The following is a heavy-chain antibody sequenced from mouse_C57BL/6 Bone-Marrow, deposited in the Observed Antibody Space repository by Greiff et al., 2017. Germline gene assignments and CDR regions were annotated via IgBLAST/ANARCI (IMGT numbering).Heavy chain of an antibody. Sequence: VQLQQSGPELVKPGASVKISCKAPGYAFSSSWMNWVKQRPGKGLEWIGRIYPGDGDTHYNGKFKGKATLTADKSSSTAYMQLSSLASEDSAVYFCAWGSGSSVAWFAYGGQGTLVTVSA. V-gene: IGHV1-82*01. CDR1: GYAFSSSW. CDR2: IYPGDGDT. D-gene: IGHD1-1*01. J-gene: IGHJ3*01. CDR3: AWGSGSSVAWFAY.